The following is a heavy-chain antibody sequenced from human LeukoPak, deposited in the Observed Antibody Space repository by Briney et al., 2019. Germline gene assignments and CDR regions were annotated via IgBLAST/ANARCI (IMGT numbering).Heavy chain of an antibody. V-gene: IGHV3-21*01. J-gene: IGHJ4*02. Sequence: GGSLRLSCAASGFTFSSYSMNWVRQAPGKGLEWVSSISSSSSYIYYEDSVKGRFTIHRDNAKNSLYLQMNSLRAEDTAVYYCARDTAAAGTQDYWGQGTLVTVSS. CDR1: GFTFSSYS. CDR2: ISSSSSYI. CDR3: ARDTAAAGTQDY. D-gene: IGHD6-13*01.